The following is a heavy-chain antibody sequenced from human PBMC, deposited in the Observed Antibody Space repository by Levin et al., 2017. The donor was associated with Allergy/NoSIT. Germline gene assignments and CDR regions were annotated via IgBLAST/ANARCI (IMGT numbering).Heavy chain of an antibody. J-gene: IGHJ4*02. CDR3: AKILDGYNQKFDY. D-gene: IGHD5-24*01. V-gene: IGHV3-43*01. Sequence: SCAASGFTFDDYTMHWVRQAPGKGLEWVSLISWDGGSTYYADSVKGRFTISRDNSKNSLYLQMNSLRTEDTALYYCAKILDGYNQKFDYWGQGTLVTVSS. CDR1: GFTFDDYT. CDR2: ISWDGGST.